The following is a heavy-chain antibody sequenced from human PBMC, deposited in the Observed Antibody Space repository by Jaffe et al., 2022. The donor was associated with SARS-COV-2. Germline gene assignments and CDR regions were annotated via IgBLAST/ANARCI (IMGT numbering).Heavy chain of an antibody. CDR1: GFMFSNHW. Sequence: VLLVESGGGLVQPGGSLRLSCAASGFMFSNHWMNWVRQTPGKGLVWVTRINSDGSIINYADSVKGRFTVSRDNAKNTLYLQMNSLRAEDTAVYYCIRVETSDILWDWGQGTLVTVSS. D-gene: IGHD2-21*01. CDR3: IRVETSDILWD. J-gene: IGHJ1*01. CDR2: INSDGSII. V-gene: IGHV3-74*01.